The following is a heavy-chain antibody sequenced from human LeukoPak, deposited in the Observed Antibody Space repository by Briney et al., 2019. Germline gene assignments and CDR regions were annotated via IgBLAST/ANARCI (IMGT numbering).Heavy chain of an antibody. V-gene: IGHV4-34*01. Sequence: PSETLSLTCAVYGVSFSGYYWSWIRQPPGKGLEWIGEIDHSGSTNYNPSLKSRVTISVDTSKNQFSLKLSSVTAADTAVYYCASSNLGYCSSTSCLIDGMDVWGQGTTVTVSS. D-gene: IGHD2-2*01. J-gene: IGHJ6*02. CDR3: ASSNLGYCSSTSCLIDGMDV. CDR1: GVSFSGYY. CDR2: IDHSGST.